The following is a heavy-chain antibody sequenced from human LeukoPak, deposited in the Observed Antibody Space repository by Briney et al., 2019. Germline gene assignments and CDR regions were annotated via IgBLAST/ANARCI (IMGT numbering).Heavy chain of an antibody. D-gene: IGHD3-10*01. CDR1: GFTFSGFA. CDR2: ISYDGSNK. J-gene: IGHJ4*02. V-gene: IGHV3-30-3*01. CDR3: AKDPSPKDYGSGSYWDY. Sequence: GRSLRLSCAASGFTFSGFAMHWVRQAPGKGLEWVAVISYDGSNKYYADSVKGRFTISRDNSKNTLYLQMNSLRAEDTAVYYCAKDPSPKDYGSGSYWDYWGPGTLVTVSS.